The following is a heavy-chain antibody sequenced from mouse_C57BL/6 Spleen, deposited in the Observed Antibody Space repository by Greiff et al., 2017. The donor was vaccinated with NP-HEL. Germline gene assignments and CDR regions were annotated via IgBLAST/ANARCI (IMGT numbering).Heavy chain of an antibody. V-gene: IGHV1-55*01. CDR2: IYPGSGST. CDR1: GYTFTSYW. D-gene: IGHD1-1*01. J-gene: IGHJ1*03. Sequence: QVQLKESGAELVKPGASVKMSCKASGYTFTSYWITWVKQRPGQGLEWIGDIYPGSGSTNYNEKFKSKATLTVDTSSSTAYMQLSSLTSEDSAVYYCARGLRSPWYFDVWGTGTTVTVSS. CDR3: ARGLRSPWYFDV.